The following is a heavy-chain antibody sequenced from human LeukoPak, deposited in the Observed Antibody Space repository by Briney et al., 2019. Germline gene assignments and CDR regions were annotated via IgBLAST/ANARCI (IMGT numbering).Heavy chain of an antibody. J-gene: IGHJ5*02. CDR1: GFTFSSYE. V-gene: IGHV3-48*03. CDR3: ARGSYHVLNWFDP. CDR2: ISSSGSTI. D-gene: IGHD2-15*01. Sequence: PGGSLRLSCAASGFTFSSYEMNWVRQAPGKGLEWVSYISSSGSTIYYADSVKGRFTISRDNAKNSLYLQMNSLRAEDTAVYYCARGSYHVLNWFDPWGQGTLVTVSS.